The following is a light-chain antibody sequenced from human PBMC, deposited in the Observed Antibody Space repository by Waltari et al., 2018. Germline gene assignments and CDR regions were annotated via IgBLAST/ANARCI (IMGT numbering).Light chain of an antibody. Sequence: DMQLTQSPSSLSVSVGDSVTIPCRASQDISNFLAWYQQKPGKVPKFLIYGASSLQSGVPSRFSGSGSGTDFALTINSLHPEDVGVYYCQKYDSAPLTFGGGTRVDIK. J-gene: IGKJ4*01. V-gene: IGKV1-27*01. CDR3: QKYDSAPLT. CDR2: GAS. CDR1: QDISNF.